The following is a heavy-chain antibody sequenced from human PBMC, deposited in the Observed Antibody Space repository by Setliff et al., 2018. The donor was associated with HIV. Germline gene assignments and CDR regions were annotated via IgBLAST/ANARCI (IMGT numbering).Heavy chain of an antibody. CDR3: ATDIVATLDY. D-gene: IGHD5-12*01. Sequence: PGGSLRLSCAASGFTFTNAWMNWVRQAPGKGLEWVGRIKRPVDGEKYYVDSVKGRFTISRDNAKNSLYLQMNSLRAEDTAVYYCATDIVATLDYWGQGTLVTVSS. V-gene: IGHV3-7*01. J-gene: IGHJ4*02. CDR2: IKRPVDGEK. CDR1: GFTFTNAW.